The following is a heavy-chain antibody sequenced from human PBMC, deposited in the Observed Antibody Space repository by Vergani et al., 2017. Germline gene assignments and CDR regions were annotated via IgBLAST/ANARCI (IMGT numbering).Heavy chain of an antibody. J-gene: IGHJ3*01. D-gene: IGHD2-2*01. Sequence: EVQLVESGGGLMQPGGSLRLSCEASGFTVSRNYMSWVRQAPGKGLEWISVTYSGGSTDYAESVKGRFTILRDNSKNTVYLQMNSLRSEDTAVYYCARDSALLRFKVSFDVWGRGRMVTVSS. CDR3: ARDSALLRFKVSFDV. CDR2: TYSGGST. V-gene: IGHV3-53*01. CDR1: GFTVSRNY.